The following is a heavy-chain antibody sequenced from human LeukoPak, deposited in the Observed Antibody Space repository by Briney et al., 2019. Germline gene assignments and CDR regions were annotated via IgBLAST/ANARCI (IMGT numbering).Heavy chain of an antibody. V-gene: IGHV4-39*01. D-gene: IGHD1-26*01. CDR2: VYYSGST. Sequence: SETLSLTCTVSGGSISSSSYYWGWIRQPPGKGLEWIGSVYYSGSTYYNPSLKSRVTISVDTSKNQLSLKLSSVTAADTAVYYCATPYSGGYQGLDIWGQGTMVTVSS. CDR1: GGSISSSSYY. CDR3: ATPYSGGYQGLDI. J-gene: IGHJ3*02.